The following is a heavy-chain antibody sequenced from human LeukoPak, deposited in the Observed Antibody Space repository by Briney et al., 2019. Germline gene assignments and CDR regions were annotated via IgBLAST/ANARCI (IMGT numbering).Heavy chain of an antibody. D-gene: IGHD3-3*01. CDR2: IKQDGSEK. J-gene: IGHJ4*02. CDR1: GFTFSSYW. Sequence: GGSLRLSCAASGFTFSSYWMSWVRQAPGKGLEWVANIKQDGSEKYYVDSVKGRFTISRDNAKNLLYLQMNSLRAEDTAVYYCARRTIIRGYDFWSGYLAFDYWGQGTLVTVSS. CDR3: ARRTIIRGYDFWSGYLAFDY. V-gene: IGHV3-7*03.